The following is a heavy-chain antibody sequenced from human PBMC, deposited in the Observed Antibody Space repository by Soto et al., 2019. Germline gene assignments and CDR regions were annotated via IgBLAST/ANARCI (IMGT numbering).Heavy chain of an antibody. CDR1: GYTFTSYG. CDR3: ASYHLNSYYYGMDV. V-gene: IGHV1-18*01. CDR2: ISAYNGNT. J-gene: IGHJ6*02. Sequence: ASVKVSCKASGYTFTSYGISWVRQAPGQGLEWMGWISAYNGNTDYAQKLQGRVTMTTDTSTSTAYMELRSLRSDDTAVYYCASYHLNSYYYGMDVWGQGTTVTVSS.